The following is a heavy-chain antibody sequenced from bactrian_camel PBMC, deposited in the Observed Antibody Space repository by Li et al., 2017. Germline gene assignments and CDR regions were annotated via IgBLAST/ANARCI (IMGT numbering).Heavy chain of an antibody. V-gene: IGHV3S53*01. D-gene: IGHD3*01. Sequence: VQLVESGGGSVQAGGSLRLSCTHSGYISSRHCMGWFRQAPGKAREGIAGIRRDGDEYYAGSVKGRFTGSRDNAKNTVYLQMNSLKPEDTAVYYCAAGAVGARWSQYNYWGQGTQVTVST. CDR1: GYISSRHC. J-gene: IGHJ4*01. CDR2: IRRDGDE. CDR3: AAGAVGARWSQYNY.